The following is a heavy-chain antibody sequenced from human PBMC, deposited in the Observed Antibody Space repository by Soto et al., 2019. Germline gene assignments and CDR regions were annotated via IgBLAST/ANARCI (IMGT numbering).Heavy chain of an antibody. CDR3: AHSRNLITEDAQVGDFDY. Sequence: QINLKESGPTLVKPTQTLTLTCSFSGFSLTTAGVVVGWVRQSPGEALEWLALIYCDDDERYSPSLKTRLTITKDTSKNQVVLKMTNMAPVDTATYYCAHSRNLITEDAQVGDFDYLGQGTLVTVSS. J-gene: IGHJ4*02. CDR2: IYCDDDE. CDR1: GFSLTTAGVV. V-gene: IGHV2-5*02. D-gene: IGHD3-10*01.